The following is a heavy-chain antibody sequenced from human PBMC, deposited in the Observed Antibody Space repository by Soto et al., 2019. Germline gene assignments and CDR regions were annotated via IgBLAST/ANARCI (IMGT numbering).Heavy chain of an antibody. V-gene: IGHV3-23*01. CDR1: GFTFSSYA. CDR3: AKSLGDYYYSSGLHYYYYGMDV. J-gene: IGHJ6*02. Sequence: EVQLLESGGGLVQPGGSLRLSCAASGFTFSSYAMSWVRQAPGKGLEWVSAISGSGGSTYYADSVKGRFTISRDNSKNSLYLQMSSLRAEDTAVYYCAKSLGDYYYSSGLHYYYYGMDVWGQGTTVTVSS. CDR2: ISGSGGST. D-gene: IGHD3-22*01.